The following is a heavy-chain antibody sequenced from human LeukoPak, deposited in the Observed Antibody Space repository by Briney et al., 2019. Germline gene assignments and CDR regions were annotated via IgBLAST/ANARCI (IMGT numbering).Heavy chain of an antibody. CDR1: GGSFSGYY. CDR2: INHSGST. D-gene: IGHD3-3*01. V-gene: IGHV4-34*01. Sequence: SETLSLTCAVYGGSFSGYYWNWIRQPPGKGLEWIGEINHSGSTNYNPSLESRVTISVDTSKNQFSLKLSSVTAADTAVYYCARGRLYYDFWSGYHHFGYWGQGTLVTVSS. J-gene: IGHJ4*02. CDR3: ARGRLYYDFWSGYHHFGY.